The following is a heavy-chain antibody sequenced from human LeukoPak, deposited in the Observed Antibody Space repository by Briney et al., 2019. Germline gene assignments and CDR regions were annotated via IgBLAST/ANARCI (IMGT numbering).Heavy chain of an antibody. CDR3: AKGGTYRDYFDY. V-gene: IGHV3-30*18. Sequence: PGRSLRLSCAASGFSFSNYGIHWVRQAPGKGLEWVTVIPYDGSNKYYADSVKGRFTISRDNSKNTLYLQMNSLRAEDTAVYYCAKGGTYRDYFDYWGQGTLVTVSS. CDR1: GFSFSNYG. CDR2: IPYDGSNK. J-gene: IGHJ4*02. D-gene: IGHD3-16*01.